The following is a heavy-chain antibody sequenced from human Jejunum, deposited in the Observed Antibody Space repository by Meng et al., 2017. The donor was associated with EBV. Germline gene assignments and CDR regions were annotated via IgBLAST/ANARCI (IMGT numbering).Heavy chain of an antibody. D-gene: IGHD2-15*01. V-gene: IGHV1-69-2*01. J-gene: IGHJ5*02. CDR2: VDPEDGET. CDR1: EYTFTDYY. Sequence: EGQVVQSGAEVKKPGASVKISCKVSEYTFTDYYIHWVQQAPGKGLEWMGLVDPEDGETIYAEKFQGRVTITADTSTDTAYMELSSLTSEDTAVFYCAAVPCSDGICYLNWFDPWGQGTLVTVSS. CDR3: AAVPCSDGICYLNWFDP.